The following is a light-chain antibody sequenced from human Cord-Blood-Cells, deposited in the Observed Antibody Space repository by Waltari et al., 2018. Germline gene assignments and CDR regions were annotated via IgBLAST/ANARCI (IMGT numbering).Light chain of an antibody. CDR1: SSDVGGYNY. CDR3: SSYAGSNNRRV. CDR2: EVS. J-gene: IGLJ3*02. V-gene: IGLV2-8*01. Sequence: SAMTQPPSASGSPGQSVTISCTGTSSDVGGYNYVSWYQQHPGKATKLMIYEVSKRPSGGPDRFAGSKSCNTASLTVSGLQAEDEADYYCSSYAGSNNRRVFGGGTKLTVL.